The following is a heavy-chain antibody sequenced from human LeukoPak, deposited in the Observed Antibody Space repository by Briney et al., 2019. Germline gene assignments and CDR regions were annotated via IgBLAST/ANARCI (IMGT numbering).Heavy chain of an antibody. J-gene: IGHJ3*02. CDR3: ARGGTGATRDDTFDI. CDR2: ISSGSSVI. Sequence: GGSLRLSCAASAFPFSSYSMNWVRQAPRKGLEWVSSISSGSSVIFYADSVKGRFTISRDNAKNSLYLQMNSLRAEDTAVYYCARGGTGATRDDTFDIWGQGAMVIVSS. D-gene: IGHD1-7*01. V-gene: IGHV3-21*01. CDR1: AFPFSSYS.